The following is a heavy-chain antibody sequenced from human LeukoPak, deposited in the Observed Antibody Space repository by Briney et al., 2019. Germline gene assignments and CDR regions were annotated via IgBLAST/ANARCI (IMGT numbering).Heavy chain of an antibody. Sequence: GGSLRLSCAASGFTFSHFAMQWVRQAPGQGLEWVAIISYDGSSEYYADSVKGRFTISRDNSKNTLYLQMNSLRAGDTALYYCARGTNYGDHVGNDYWGQGTLVTVSS. CDR3: ARGTNYGDHVGNDY. J-gene: IGHJ4*02. CDR2: ISYDGSSE. D-gene: IGHD4-17*01. V-gene: IGHV3-30-3*01. CDR1: GFTFSHFA.